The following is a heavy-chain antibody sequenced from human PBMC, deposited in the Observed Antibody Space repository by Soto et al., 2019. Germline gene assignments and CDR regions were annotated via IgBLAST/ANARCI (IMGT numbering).Heavy chain of an antibody. CDR3: ARVTTFYDILTSSYALNYFDY. D-gene: IGHD3-9*01. Sequence: GGSLRLSCAASGFSVTSNYMTWVRQAPGKGLECVSVIYAGGNTYYPDSVKGRFTISSDNSKNTLFLQMNNLRAEDTAVYYCARVTTFYDILTSSYALNYFDYWGQGTRVTVSS. CDR2: IYAGGNT. CDR1: GFSVTSNY. J-gene: IGHJ4*02. V-gene: IGHV3-53*01.